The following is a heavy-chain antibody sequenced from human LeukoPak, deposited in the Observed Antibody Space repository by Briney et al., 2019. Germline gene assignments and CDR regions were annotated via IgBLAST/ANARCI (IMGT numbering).Heavy chain of an antibody. CDR2: IIPILGIA. D-gene: IGHD3-22*01. CDR3: ARAKYYYDSSGYYGIDY. V-gene: IGHV1-69*04. CDR1: GGAFSSYA. Sequence: SVKVSCKASGGAFSSYAISWVRQAPGQGLEWMGRIIPILGIANYAQKFQGRVTITADKSTSTAYMELSSLRSEDTAVYYCARAKYYYDSSGYYGIDYWGQGTLVTVSS. J-gene: IGHJ4*02.